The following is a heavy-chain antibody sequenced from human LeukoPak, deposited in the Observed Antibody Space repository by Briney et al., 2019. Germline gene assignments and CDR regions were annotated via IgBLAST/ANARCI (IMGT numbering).Heavy chain of an antibody. J-gene: IGHJ5*02. CDR3: ARSIVVVVAATPELYNWFDP. CDR1: GGTFSSYA. Sequence: SVQVSCKASGGTFSSYAISWVRQAPGQGLEWMGGIIPIFGTANYAQKFQGRVTITTDESTSTAYMELSSLRSEDTAVYYCARSIVVVVAATPELYNWFDPWGQGTLVTVSS. CDR2: IIPIFGTA. V-gene: IGHV1-69*05. D-gene: IGHD2-15*01.